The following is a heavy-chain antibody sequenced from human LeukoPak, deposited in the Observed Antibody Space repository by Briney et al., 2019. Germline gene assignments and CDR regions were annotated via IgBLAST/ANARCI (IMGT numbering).Heavy chain of an antibody. CDR2: ISYDGSNK. D-gene: IGHD6-13*01. V-gene: IGHV3-30-3*01. CDR1: GFTFSSYA. J-gene: IGHJ4*02. CDR3: AREEESSSVDY. Sequence: GGSLRLSCAASGFTFSSYAMHWVRQAPGKGLEWVAVISYDGSNKYYADSVKGRFTISRDNSKNTLYLQMNSLRAEDTAVYYCAREEESSSVDYWGQGTLVTVSP.